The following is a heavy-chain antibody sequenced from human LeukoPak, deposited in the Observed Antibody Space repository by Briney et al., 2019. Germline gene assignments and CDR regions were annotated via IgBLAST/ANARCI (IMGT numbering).Heavy chain of an antibody. CDR3: AKDPYGDYYFDY. Sequence: KPGGSLRLSCAASGFTFSNYAINWVRQAPGKGLEWVSSISSSRSYIYYADSVKGRFTISRDNAKNSLYLQMNSLRAEDTAVYYCAKDPYGDYYFDYWGQGTLVTVSS. CDR1: GFTFSNYA. V-gene: IGHV3-21*04. CDR2: ISSSRSYI. J-gene: IGHJ4*02. D-gene: IGHD4-17*01.